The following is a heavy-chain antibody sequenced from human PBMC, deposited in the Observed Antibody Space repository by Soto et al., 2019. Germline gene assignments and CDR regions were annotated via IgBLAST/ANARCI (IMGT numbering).Heavy chain of an antibody. CDR1: GGSFSGYY. CDR2: INHRGST. J-gene: IGHJ5*02. CDR3: ATQNWNINLLDP. V-gene: IGHV4-34*01. Sequence: SETLSLTCAVFGGSFSGYYWSWIRQPPGRGLEWIGEINHRGSTNYNPSLKSRVTMSVDTSKNQFSLKLTSMTAADTAVYYCATQNWNINLLDPWGQGTLVTVSS. D-gene: IGHD1-1*01.